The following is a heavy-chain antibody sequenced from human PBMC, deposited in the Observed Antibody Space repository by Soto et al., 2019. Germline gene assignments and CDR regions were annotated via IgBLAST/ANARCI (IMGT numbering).Heavy chain of an antibody. D-gene: IGHD6-13*01. CDR1: GYTFTSYG. Sequence: ASVKVSFKASGYTFTSYGISWLRQAPGQGLEWMGWISAYNGNTNYAQKLQGRVTMTTDTSTSTAYMELRSLRSDDTAVYYCARVTWDSRLLDYWGQGTLVTVSS. CDR3: ARVTWDSRLLDY. CDR2: ISAYNGNT. V-gene: IGHV1-18*01. J-gene: IGHJ4*02.